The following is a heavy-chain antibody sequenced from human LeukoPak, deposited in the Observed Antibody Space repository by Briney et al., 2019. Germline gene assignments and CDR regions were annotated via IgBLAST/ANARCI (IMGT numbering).Heavy chain of an antibody. CDR1: GGSFSGYY. D-gene: IGHD3-10*01. CDR3: ARGQRITMVRGVLKYGQPEYFQH. V-gene: IGHV4-34*01. Sequence: SETLSLTCAVYGGSFSGYYWSWIRQPPGKGLEWIGEINHSGSTNYNPSLKSRVTISVDTSKNQFSLKLSSVTAADTAVYYCARGQRITMVRGVLKYGQPEYFQHWGQGTLVTVSS. CDR2: INHSGST. J-gene: IGHJ1*01.